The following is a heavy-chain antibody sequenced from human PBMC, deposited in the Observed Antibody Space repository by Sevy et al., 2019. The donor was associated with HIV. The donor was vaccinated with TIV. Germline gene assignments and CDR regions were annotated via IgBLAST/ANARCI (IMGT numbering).Heavy chain of an antibody. CDR2: ISWNSGSI. CDR3: AKDMGITIFGVVTSLVDY. D-gene: IGHD3-3*01. V-gene: IGHV3-9*01. J-gene: IGHJ4*02. CDR1: GFTFDDYA. Sequence: GGSLRLSCAASGFTFDDYAMHWVRQAPGKGLEWVSGISWNSGSIGYAGSVKGRFTISRDNAKNSLYLQMNSLRAEDTALYYCAKDMGITIFGVVTSLVDYWGQGTLVTVSS.